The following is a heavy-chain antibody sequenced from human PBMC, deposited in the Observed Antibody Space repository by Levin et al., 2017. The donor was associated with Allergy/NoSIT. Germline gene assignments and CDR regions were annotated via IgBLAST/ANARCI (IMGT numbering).Heavy chain of an antibody. CDR3: ARDKFRYNSGSPELDY. D-gene: IGHD6-19*01. CDR2: ISAYNDNT. CDR1: GYTFPSYA. Sequence: GASVKVSCKASGYTFPSYAISWVRQAPGQGLEWLGWISAYNDNTNYAQKFQGRVTMTTDTATSTAYMDLRSLRSDDTAVYYCARDKFRYNSGSPELDYWGQGTLVTVSS. J-gene: IGHJ4*02. V-gene: IGHV1-18*01.